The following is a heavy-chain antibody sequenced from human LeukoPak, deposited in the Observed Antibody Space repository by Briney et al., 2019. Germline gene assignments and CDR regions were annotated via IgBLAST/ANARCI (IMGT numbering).Heavy chain of an antibody. CDR3: ATKQGMITSLDY. D-gene: IGHD3-16*01. CDR1: GYTLTELS. CDR2: FDPEDGET. Sequence: ASVKVSCKVSGYTLTELSMHWVRQAPGKGLEWMGGFDPEDGETIYAQKFQGRVTMTEDTSTDTAYMELSSLRSEDTAMYYCATKQGMITSLDYWGQGTLVTVSS. J-gene: IGHJ4*02. V-gene: IGHV1-24*01.